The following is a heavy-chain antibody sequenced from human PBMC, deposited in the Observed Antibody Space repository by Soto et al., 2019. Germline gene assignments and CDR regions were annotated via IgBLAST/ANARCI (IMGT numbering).Heavy chain of an antibody. V-gene: IGHV4-59*01. CDR2: IYYDGST. Sequence: KLSETLSLTCTVSGGSISTYYWSWIRQPPGKGLEWIGYIYYDGSTSYNPSHRSRVTISVETSKNQFSKILSSVTSADTAVYYCARDQLSSGLYVWFDPWGQGTLVTVS. D-gene: IGHD6-25*01. CDR3: ARDQLSSGLYVWFDP. CDR1: GGSISTYY. J-gene: IGHJ5*02.